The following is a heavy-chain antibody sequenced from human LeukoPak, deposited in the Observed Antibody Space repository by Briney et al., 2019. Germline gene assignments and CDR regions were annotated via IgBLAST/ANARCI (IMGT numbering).Heavy chain of an antibody. CDR2: THPSGNT. J-gene: IGHJ5*02. CDR1: GGSNNSYY. V-gene: IGHV4-4*09. Sequence: SETLSLTCTVSGGSNNSYYWSWIRQPPGKELEWIGYTHPSGNTNYSPSLKSRVTISIDTSRNQFSLKLSSVTAADTAVYYCARKAPKKGWFDPWGQGILVTVSS. CDR3: ARKAPKKGWFDP.